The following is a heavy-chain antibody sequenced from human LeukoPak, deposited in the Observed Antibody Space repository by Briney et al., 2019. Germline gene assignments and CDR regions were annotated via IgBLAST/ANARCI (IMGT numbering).Heavy chain of an antibody. CDR3: ARTHSSDWYYFDY. J-gene: IGHJ4*02. CDR2: INPNGGGS. CDR1: GYTFTGYY. Sequence: GASVKVSCKASGYTFTGYYMHWVRQAPGQGLECMGRINPNGGGSNYAQKFQGRVTMAGDTSISTAYMELSRLRSDDTAVYYCARTHSSDWYYFDYWGQGTLVTVSS. D-gene: IGHD6-19*01. V-gene: IGHV1-2*06.